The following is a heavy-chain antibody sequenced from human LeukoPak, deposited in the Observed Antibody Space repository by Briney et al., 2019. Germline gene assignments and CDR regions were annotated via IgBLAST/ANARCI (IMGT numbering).Heavy chain of an antibody. CDR1: GGSFSGYY. J-gene: IGHJ6*02. CDR2: IYYSGST. CDR3: ATVGYCSGGSCRPYYYYGMDV. Sequence: PSETLSLTCAVYGGSFSGYYWGWIRQPPGKGLEWIGTIYYSGSTYYNPSLKSRVTISVDTSKNQFSLKLSSVTAADTAVYHCATVGYCSGGSCRPYYYYGMDVWGQGTAVTVSS. V-gene: IGHV4-34*01. D-gene: IGHD2-15*01.